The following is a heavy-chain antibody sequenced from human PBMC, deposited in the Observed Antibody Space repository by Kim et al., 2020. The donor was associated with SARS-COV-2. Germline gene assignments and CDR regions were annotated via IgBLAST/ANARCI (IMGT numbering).Heavy chain of an antibody. V-gene: IGHV4-61*07. CDR3: ARRGGSYRNYFDY. J-gene: IGHJ4*02. Sequence: YNPSLKSRVTISVDTSKTQFSLKLSSVTAADTAVYYCARRGGSYRNYFDYWGQGTLVTVSS. D-gene: IGHD1-26*01.